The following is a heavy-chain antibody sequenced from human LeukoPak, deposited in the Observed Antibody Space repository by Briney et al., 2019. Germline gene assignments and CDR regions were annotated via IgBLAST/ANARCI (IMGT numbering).Heavy chain of an antibody. CDR1: GYGFSDYY. J-gene: IGHJ4*02. Sequence: ASVKVSCTASGYGFSDYYMHWVRQAPGQGLEYMGWINPNSGDNSCAQKFQGRVSMTRDTSITTLYMELTSLRSDDTAVYFCARGGGIQSCGGKTCFRGFVYWSQGTLVTVSS. D-gene: IGHD2-21*01. V-gene: IGHV1-2*02. CDR2: INPNSGDN. CDR3: ARGGGIQSCGGKTCFRGFVY.